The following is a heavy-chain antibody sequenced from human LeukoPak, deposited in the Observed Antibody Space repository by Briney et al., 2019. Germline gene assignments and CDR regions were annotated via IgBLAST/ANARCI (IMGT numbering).Heavy chain of an antibody. D-gene: IGHD4-11*01. CDR1: EFTFSNYA. CDR3: ARSGGLQKFDY. CDR2: ISYDGNTI. Sequence: GGSLRLSCAASEFTFSNYALHWVRQAPGKGLQWVAVISYDGNTIHYADSVKGRFIISRDTSKNTLYLQMNSLRAEDTAVYYCARSGGLQKFDYWGQGTLVTVSS. J-gene: IGHJ4*02. V-gene: IGHV3-30-3*01.